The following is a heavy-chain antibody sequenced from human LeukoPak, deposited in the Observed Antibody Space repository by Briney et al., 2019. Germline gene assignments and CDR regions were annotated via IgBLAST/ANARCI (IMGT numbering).Heavy chain of an antibody. CDR1: GFTFSSYS. CDR2: ISSSSSYI. J-gene: IGHJ4*02. D-gene: IGHD4-23*01. CDR3: ARDFGDYGGNSPFDY. Sequence: GGSLRLSCAASGFTFSSYSMNWVRQAPGKGLEWVSSISSSSSYIYYADSVKGRFTISRDSAKNSLYLQMNSLRAEDTAVYYCARDFGDYGGNSPFDYWGQGTRVTVSS. V-gene: IGHV3-21*01.